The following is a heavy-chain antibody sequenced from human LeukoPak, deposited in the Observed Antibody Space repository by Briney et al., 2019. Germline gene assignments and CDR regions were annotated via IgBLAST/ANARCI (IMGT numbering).Heavy chain of an antibody. CDR2: IYPGDSDT. D-gene: IGHD6-13*01. V-gene: IGHV5-51*01. J-gene: IGHJ6*03. Sequence: GESLKISCKGSGYSFTSYWIGWVRQMPGKGLEWMGIIYPGDSDTRYSPSFRGQVTISADKSISTAYLQWSSLKASDTAMYYCARHGSSSWTDYYYYMDVWGKGTTVTVSS. CDR1: GYSFTSYW. CDR3: ARHGSSSWTDYYYYMDV.